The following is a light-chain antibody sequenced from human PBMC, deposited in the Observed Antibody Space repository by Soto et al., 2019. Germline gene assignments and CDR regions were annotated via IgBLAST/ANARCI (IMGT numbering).Light chain of an antibody. CDR1: ETITRY. Sequence: DIQMTQSPSSLSASVGETVIISCRASETITRYVNWYQSKPGKAPRLLISGASSLQSDVPTRFSGSYSGTDFTLTINSLQPEDFATYYCQQSYSNPLPFGGGTKVDIK. CDR3: QQSYSNPLP. V-gene: IGKV1-39*01. CDR2: GAS. J-gene: IGKJ4*01.